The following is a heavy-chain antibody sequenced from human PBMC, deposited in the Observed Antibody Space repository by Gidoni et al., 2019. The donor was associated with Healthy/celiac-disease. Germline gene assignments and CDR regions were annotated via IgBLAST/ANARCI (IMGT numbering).Heavy chain of an antibody. J-gene: IGHJ4*02. D-gene: IGHD3-16*01. CDR2: VRSKAYGGTT. CDR1: GFTSVDYV. CDR3: TRDFWGNYYFDY. V-gene: IGHV3-49*05. Sequence: EVQLVESGGGLVKPGRSRRLSCTAPGFTSVDYVMSWFRQAPGKGLEWVGFVRSKAYGGTTEYAASVKGRFTISRYDSNSIAYLQMNSLKTEDTAVYYCTRDFWGNYYFDYWGQGTLVTVSS.